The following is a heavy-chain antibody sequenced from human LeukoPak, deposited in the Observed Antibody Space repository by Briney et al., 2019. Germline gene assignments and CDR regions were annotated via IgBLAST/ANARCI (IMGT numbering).Heavy chain of an antibody. J-gene: IGHJ5*02. V-gene: IGHV3-20*04. CDR2: INWNGDST. D-gene: IGHD3-10*01. CDR3: ARDELLNRNWFDP. CDR1: GFKFDDYG. Sequence: GGSLRLSCRGSGFKFDDYGVTWVRQAPGKGLEWISDINWNGDSTGYAHSVRGRFTISRDNSKNSVYLQMNSLRVEDTAFYYCARDELLNRNWFDPWGQGTLVTVSS.